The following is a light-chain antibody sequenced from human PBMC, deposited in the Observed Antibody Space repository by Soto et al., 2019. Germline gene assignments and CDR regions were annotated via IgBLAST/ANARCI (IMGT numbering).Light chain of an antibody. CDR2: KAS. Sequence: DIQMTQSPSTLSASVGDRVTITCRASQSISSWLAWYQQKPGKAPKLLIYKASSLESGVPSRFSGSGSGTEFTLTISSLQPDDVATYYCQQYNEYSWTFGQGTKVDI. CDR3: QQYNEYSWT. J-gene: IGKJ1*01. CDR1: QSISSW. V-gene: IGKV1-5*03.